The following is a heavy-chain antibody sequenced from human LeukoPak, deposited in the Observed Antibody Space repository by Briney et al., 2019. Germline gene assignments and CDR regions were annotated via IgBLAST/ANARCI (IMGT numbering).Heavy chain of an antibody. CDR1: GGSISSRSYY. Sequence: PSETLSLTCTVSGGSISSRSYYWGWIRQPPGKGLEWIGIIYYSGSTYSNPSLRSRVTISVDTSKNQFSLKLSSVTAADTAVYYCARHRRGSGSYCPDYWGQGTLVTVSS. J-gene: IGHJ4*02. CDR3: ARHRRGSGSYCPDY. V-gene: IGHV4-39*01. D-gene: IGHD3-10*01. CDR2: IYYSGST.